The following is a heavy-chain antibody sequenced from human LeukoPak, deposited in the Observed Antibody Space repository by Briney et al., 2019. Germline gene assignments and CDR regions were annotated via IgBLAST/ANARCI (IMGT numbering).Heavy chain of an antibody. V-gene: IGHV1-69*05. D-gene: IGHD6-13*01. CDR2: IIPIFGTA. CDR3: ARGVAAAGNYYYYYMDV. J-gene: IGHJ6*03. Sequence: RASVKVSCKASGGTFSSYAIRWVRQAPGQGLEWMGGIIPIFGTANYAQKFQGRVTITTDESTSTAYMELSSLRSEDTAVYYCARGVAAAGNYYYYYMDVWGKGTTVTVSS. CDR1: GGTFSSYA.